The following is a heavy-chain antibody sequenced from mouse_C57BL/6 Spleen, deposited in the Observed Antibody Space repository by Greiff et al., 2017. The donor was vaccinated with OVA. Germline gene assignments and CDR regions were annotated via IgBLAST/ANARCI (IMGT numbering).Heavy chain of an antibody. CDR2: ISYDGSN. CDR3: ARDGDYGSSYWFAY. CDR1: GYSITSGYY. J-gene: IGHJ3*01. Sequence: EVKLQESGPGLVKPSQSLSLTCSVTGYSITSGYYWNWIRQFPGNKLEWMGYISYDGSNNYNPSLKNRISITRDTSKNQFFLKLNSVTTEDTATYYCARDGDYGSSYWFAYWGQGTLVTVSA. D-gene: IGHD1-1*01. V-gene: IGHV3-6*01.